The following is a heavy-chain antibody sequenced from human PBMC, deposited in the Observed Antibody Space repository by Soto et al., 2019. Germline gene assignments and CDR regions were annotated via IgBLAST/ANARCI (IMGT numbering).Heavy chain of an antibody. CDR3: ARCTGVAAGTTDFDY. V-gene: IGHV1-8*01. CDR1: GYTFTSYD. CDR2: MNPNSGNT. J-gene: IGHJ4*02. Sequence: QVQLVQSGAEVKKPGASVKVSCKASGYTFTSYDINWVRQDTGQGLEWMGWMNPNSGNTGYEQKIQGRVTMTRNTSISTAYMEVSSLRSEDTAVYYCARCTGVAAGTTDFDYWGQGTLVTVSP. D-gene: IGHD6-13*01.